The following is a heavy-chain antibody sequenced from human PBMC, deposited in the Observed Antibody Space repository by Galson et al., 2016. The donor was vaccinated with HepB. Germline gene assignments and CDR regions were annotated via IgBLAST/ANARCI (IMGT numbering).Heavy chain of an antibody. V-gene: IGHV3-64*01. CDR2: ISSNGGST. CDR3: ARISGGSYNYFDY. J-gene: IGHJ4*02. Sequence: SLRLSCAASGFTFNSYAMHWVRQAPGKGLEYISTISSNGGSTYYANSVKGRFTISRDNSKNTLYLQMGSLRVDDMAVYYCARISGGSYNYFDYWGQGTLVTVSS. D-gene: IGHD3-10*01. CDR1: GFTFNSYA.